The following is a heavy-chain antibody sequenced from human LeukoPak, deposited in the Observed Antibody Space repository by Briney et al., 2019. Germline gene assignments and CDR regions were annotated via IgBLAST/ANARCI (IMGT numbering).Heavy chain of an antibody. J-gene: IGHJ4*02. CDR3: ARDKPQSYFDF. CDR1: GYSISSGYY. CDR2: IYHSGST. Sequence: PSETLSLTCTVSGYSISSGYYWGWIRQPPGKGLEWIGSIYHSGSTYYNPSLKSRITISVDTSKNQFSLKLSSVTAADTAVYYCARDKPQSYFDFWGQGTLVTVSS. V-gene: IGHV4-38-2*02.